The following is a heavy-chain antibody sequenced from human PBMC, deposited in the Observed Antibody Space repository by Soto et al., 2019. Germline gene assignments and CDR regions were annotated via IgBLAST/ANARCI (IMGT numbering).Heavy chain of an antibody. CDR3: AREFTIVRGERYYCMDV. D-gene: IGHD3-10*01. CDR1: GDSLSTYY. J-gene: IGHJ6*02. Sequence: SETLALTCTVSGDSLSTYYWPWVRQPSVRSMEWIGYSYYRRTTDYNPTHEGRVTIAVNTSKNQFSLNQRSVTAADTAVYYCAREFTIVRGERYYCMDVCGRGTTVTVS. V-gene: IGHV4-59*12. CDR2: SYYRRTT.